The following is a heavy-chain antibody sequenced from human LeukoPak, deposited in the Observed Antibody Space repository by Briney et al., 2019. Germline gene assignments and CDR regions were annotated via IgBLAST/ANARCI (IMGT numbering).Heavy chain of an antibody. V-gene: IGHV4-39*01. J-gene: IGHJ4*02. D-gene: IGHD6-13*01. CDR3: ATFVAAAGSINY. CDR1: GGSISSSSYY. Sequence: SETLSLTCTVSGGSISSSSYYWGWIRQPPGKGLEWIGTIYHSGRTDYNPSLKSRVTISVDTSKNHFSLKLNSVTATDTAVYFCATFVAAAGSINYWGQGTLVTVSS. CDR2: IYHSGRT.